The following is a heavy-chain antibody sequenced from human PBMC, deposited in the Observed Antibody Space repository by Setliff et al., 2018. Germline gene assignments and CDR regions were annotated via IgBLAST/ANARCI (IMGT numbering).Heavy chain of an antibody. V-gene: IGHV4-31*03. CDR1: GGSISSGGYY. Sequence: SETLSLTCTVSGGSISSGGYYWSWTRQHPGKGLEWIGYIYYSGSTSYYNPFLKSRVTISVDTSKNQFSLSLSSVTAADTAVYYCARMSGFLYMDVWGKGTTVTVSS. CDR3: ARMSGFLYMDV. CDR2: IYYSGSTS. J-gene: IGHJ6*03. D-gene: IGHD3-3*01.